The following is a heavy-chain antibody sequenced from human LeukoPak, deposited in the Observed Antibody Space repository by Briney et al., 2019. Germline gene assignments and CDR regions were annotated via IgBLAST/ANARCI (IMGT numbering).Heavy chain of an antibody. CDR3: ASVGNGVYGTYYFDY. D-gene: IGHD5/OR15-5a*01. CDR1: GFTFSSYW. Sequence: GGSLRLSCAASGFTFSSYWMSWVRQAPGKGLEWVANIKQDGSEKYYVDSVKGRFTISRDNAKNSLYLQMSSLRAEDTAVYYCASVGNGVYGTYYFDYWGQGTLVTVSS. V-gene: IGHV3-7*03. J-gene: IGHJ4*02. CDR2: IKQDGSEK.